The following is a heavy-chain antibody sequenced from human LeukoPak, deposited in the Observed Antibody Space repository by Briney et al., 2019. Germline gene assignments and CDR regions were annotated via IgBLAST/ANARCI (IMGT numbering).Heavy chain of an antibody. CDR1: GFTFSSYW. V-gene: IGHV3-7*01. CDR3: ARDIRGLDSSTRGKGYYYYYTDV. D-gene: IGHD6-13*01. Sequence: PGGSLRLSCAASGFTFSSYWMSWVRQAPGKGLEWVANIKQDGSEKYYVDSVKGRFTISRDNAKNSLYLQMNSLRAEDTAVYYCARDIRGLDSSTRGKGYYYYYTDVWGKGTTVTISS. CDR2: IKQDGSEK. J-gene: IGHJ6*03.